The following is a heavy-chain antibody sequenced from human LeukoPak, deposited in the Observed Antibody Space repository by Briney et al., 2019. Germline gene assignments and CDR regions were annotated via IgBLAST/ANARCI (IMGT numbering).Heavy chain of an antibody. CDR2: IYYSGST. V-gene: IGHV4-59*01. CDR3: ARLRGNYSPDY. J-gene: IGHJ4*02. Sequence: SETLSLTCAVSGGSLSGYYWSWIRQPPGKGLEWIGYIYYSGSTNYNPSLKSRLTISVDTSKNQFSLKLSSVTAADTAVYYCARLRGNYSPDYWGQGTLVTVSS. CDR1: GGSLSGYY. D-gene: IGHD4-11*01.